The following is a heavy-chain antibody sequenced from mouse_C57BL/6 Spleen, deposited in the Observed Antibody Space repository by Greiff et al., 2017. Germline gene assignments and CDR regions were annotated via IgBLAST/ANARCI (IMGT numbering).Heavy chain of an antibody. CDR1: GYTFTSYW. Sequence: QVQLQQPGAELVMPGASVKLSCKASGYTFTSYWMHWVKQRPGQGLEWIGEIDPSDSYTNYNQKFKGKSTLTVDKSSSTAYMQLSSLTSEDSAVYYGARKLGKRDYAMDYWGQGTSVTVSS. CDR2: IDPSDSYT. D-gene: IGHD4-1*01. J-gene: IGHJ4*01. CDR3: ARKLGKRDYAMDY. V-gene: IGHV1-69*01.